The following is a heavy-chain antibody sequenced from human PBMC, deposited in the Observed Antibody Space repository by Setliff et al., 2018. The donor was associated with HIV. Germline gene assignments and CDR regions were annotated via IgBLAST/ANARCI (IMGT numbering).Heavy chain of an antibody. CDR2: IHHTGYI. J-gene: IGHJ4*02. CDR3: AAFFVTPMTTQDF. CDR1: GGPSTDHY. D-gene: IGHD4-4*01. V-gene: IGHV4-34*01. Sequence: SETLSLTCAVYGGPSTDHYWNWIRQSPGMGLEWIAEIHHTGYINYNPSFRSRVSVSRDMSSNQFSLRLSSVTAADAAVYYCAAFFVTPMTTQDFWGQGTLVTVSS.